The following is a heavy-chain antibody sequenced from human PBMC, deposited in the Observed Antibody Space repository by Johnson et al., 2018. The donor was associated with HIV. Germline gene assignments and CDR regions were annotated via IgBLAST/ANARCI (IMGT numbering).Heavy chain of an antibody. Sequence: QVQLVESGGGVVKPGGSLRLSCEASGFSFSAYYMTWIRQAPGKGLEWVSSISSSGTPKYYADSVKGRFTISRDNAKKSLYLQMDSLRAEDTALYYCAKDLRLSSGQWLVQGGAFDIWGQGTMVTVSS. J-gene: IGHJ3*02. CDR3: AKDLRLSSGQWLVQGGAFDI. V-gene: IGHV3-11*01. CDR1: GFSFSAYY. CDR2: ISSSGTPK. D-gene: IGHD6-19*01.